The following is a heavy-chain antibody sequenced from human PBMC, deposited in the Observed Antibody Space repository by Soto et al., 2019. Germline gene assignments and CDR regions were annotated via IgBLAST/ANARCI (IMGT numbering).Heavy chain of an antibody. J-gene: IGHJ3*02. CDR3: ATNYRAFDI. V-gene: IGHV1-24*01. CDR2: FDPEDGET. CDR1: GSSLPEVS. D-gene: IGHD1-7*01. Sequence: ASVKGSFQVSGSSLPEVSMHLVRQAPGKGLEWMGGFDPEDGETIYAQKFQGRVTMTEDTSTDTAYMELSSLRSEDTAVYYCATNYRAFDIWGPGTMVTVSS.